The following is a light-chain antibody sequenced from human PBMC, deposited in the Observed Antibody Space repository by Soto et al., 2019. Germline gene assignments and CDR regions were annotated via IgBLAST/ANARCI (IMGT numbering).Light chain of an antibody. CDR2: DIN. J-gene: IGLJ1*01. CDR3: SSYAGSSNV. Sequence: QSALTQPASVSGSPGQSITISCTGTSSDVGNYIFVSWYRQHPGKAPKLMIYDINNRPSGVSNRFSGSKSGNTASLTISGLQAEDEADYYCSSYAGSSNVFGTGTKVTVL. V-gene: IGLV2-14*01. CDR1: SSDVGNYIF.